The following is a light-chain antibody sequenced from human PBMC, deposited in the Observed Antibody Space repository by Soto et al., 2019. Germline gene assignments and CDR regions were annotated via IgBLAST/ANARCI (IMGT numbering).Light chain of an antibody. CDR2: AAS. CDR1: QGISSY. Sequence: DIQLTQSPSFLSASVGDRVTIICRASQGISSYLAWYQQKPGKAPKLLIYAASTLQSGVPSRFSGSGSGTVFTLTISSLQPEDFATYYCQQLNSYSWTFGQGTKVEIK. J-gene: IGKJ1*01. CDR3: QQLNSYSWT. V-gene: IGKV1-9*01.